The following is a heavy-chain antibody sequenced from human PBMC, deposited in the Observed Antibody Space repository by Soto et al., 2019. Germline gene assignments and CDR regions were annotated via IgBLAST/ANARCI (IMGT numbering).Heavy chain of an antibody. CDR3: ARSPQYCISTNCRAYCDY. CDR1: GFTFDNYA. V-gene: IGHV3-9*01. D-gene: IGHD2-2*01. CDR2: ISWNSGNT. J-gene: IGHJ4*02. Sequence: EVQLVESGGGLVQPGRSLRLSCAASGFTFDNYAMHWVRQAPGKGLEWVSSISWNSGNTDYAGSVKGRFIISRDSAKNSLYLQMNSLRAEDTALYYCARSPQYCISTNCRAYCDYWGQGTLVTVSS.